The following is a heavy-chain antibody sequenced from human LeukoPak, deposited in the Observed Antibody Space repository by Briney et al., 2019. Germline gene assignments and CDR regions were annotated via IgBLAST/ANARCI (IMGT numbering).Heavy chain of an antibody. J-gene: IGHJ4*02. Sequence: GGSLRLSCAASGFTFSSYAMSWVRQAPGKGLEWVSAISGSGGSTYYADSVKGRFTIPRDNSKNTLYLQMSSLRAEDTAVYYCARDPARGYQLLYARYWGQGTLVTVSS. CDR2: ISGSGGST. V-gene: IGHV3-23*01. CDR1: GFTFSSYA. CDR3: ARDPARGYQLLYARY. D-gene: IGHD2-2*02.